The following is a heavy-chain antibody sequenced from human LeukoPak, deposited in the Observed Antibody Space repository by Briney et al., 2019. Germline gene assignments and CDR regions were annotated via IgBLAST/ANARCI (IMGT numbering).Heavy chain of an antibody. D-gene: IGHD3-3*01. J-gene: IGHJ5*02. CDR3: ATLRWSGYYRWFDP. Sequence: PGGSLRLSCAASGFTFSSYWMSWVRPAPGKGLEWVANIKQDGSEKYYVDSVKGRFTISRDNAKNSLYLQMNSLRAEDTAVYYCATLRWSGYYRWFDPWGQGTLVTVSS. CDR1: GFTFSSYW. CDR2: IKQDGSEK. V-gene: IGHV3-7*01.